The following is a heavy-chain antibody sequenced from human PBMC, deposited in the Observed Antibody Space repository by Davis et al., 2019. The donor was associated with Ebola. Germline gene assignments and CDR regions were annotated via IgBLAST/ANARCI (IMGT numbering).Heavy chain of an antibody. Sequence: GGSLRLSCAASGFTISSYWMSWVRQAPGKGLEWVANIKQDGSEKYYVDSVKGRFTISRDNARNSLYLQMNSLRTDDTASYYCAKDRCSGGSCHFDYWGQGTLVTVSS. CDR1: GFTISSYW. D-gene: IGHD2-15*01. CDR2: IKQDGSEK. V-gene: IGHV3-7*03. CDR3: AKDRCSGGSCHFDY. J-gene: IGHJ4*02.